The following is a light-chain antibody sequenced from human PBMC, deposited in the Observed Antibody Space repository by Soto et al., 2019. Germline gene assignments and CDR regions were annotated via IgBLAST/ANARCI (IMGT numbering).Light chain of an antibody. Sequence: QSALTQPRSVSGSPGQSVTISCTGTSSDVGGYNYVSWYQQEPGKVPKLMIYDVSKRPSGVSDRFSGSKSGKTASLTISGLQAEDEGDYYCCSYAGTSDVFGTGTKLTVL. J-gene: IGLJ1*01. CDR1: SSDVGGYNY. CDR2: DVS. V-gene: IGLV2-11*01. CDR3: CSYAGTSDV.